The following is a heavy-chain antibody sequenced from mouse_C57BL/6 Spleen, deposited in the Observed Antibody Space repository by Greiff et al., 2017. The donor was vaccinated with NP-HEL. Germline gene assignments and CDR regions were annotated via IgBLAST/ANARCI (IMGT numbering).Heavy chain of an antibody. Sequence: QVQLKQPGAELVMPGASVKLSCKASGYTFTSYWMHWVKQRPGQGLEWIGEIDPSDSYTNYNQKFKGKSTLTVDKSSSTAYMQLSSLTSEDSAVYYCARSGGYYTWFAYWGQGTLVTVSA. J-gene: IGHJ3*01. CDR1: GYTFTSYW. V-gene: IGHV1-69*01. CDR3: ARSGGYYTWFAY. D-gene: IGHD2-3*01. CDR2: IDPSDSYT.